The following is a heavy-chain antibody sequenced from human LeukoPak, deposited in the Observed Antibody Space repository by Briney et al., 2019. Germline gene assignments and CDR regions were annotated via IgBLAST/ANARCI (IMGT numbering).Heavy chain of an antibody. D-gene: IGHD6-19*01. J-gene: IGHJ6*03. Sequence: SVKVSCKASGGTFSSYAISWVRQAPGQGLEWMGRIIPIFGTANYAQKFQGRVTITTDESTSTAYMELSSLRSEDTAVYYCASTGGYSSGWYVDYYYYMDVWGKGTTVTVSS. CDR3: ASTGGYSSGWYVDYYYYMDV. CDR2: IIPIFGTA. V-gene: IGHV1-69*05. CDR1: GGTFSSYA.